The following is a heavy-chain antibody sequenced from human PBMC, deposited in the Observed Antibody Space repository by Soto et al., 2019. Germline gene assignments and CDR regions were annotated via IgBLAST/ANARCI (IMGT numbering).Heavy chain of an antibody. CDR2: VYPDDSDT. D-gene: IGHD3-22*01. Sequence: RGESLKISCKGSGYTFTDFWIAWVRQMPGKGLEWMGLVYPDDSDTRYSPSLQGQVTISADKSISTAYLQWRSLKASDTAMYYCARRDYYDSTAYFYWGQGTLVTVPQ. J-gene: IGHJ4*02. CDR1: GYTFTDFW. V-gene: IGHV5-51*01. CDR3: ARRDYYDSTAYFY.